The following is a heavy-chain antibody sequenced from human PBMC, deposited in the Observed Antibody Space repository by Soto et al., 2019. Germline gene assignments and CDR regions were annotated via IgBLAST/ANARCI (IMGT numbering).Heavy chain of an antibody. CDR2: IIPIFGTA. Sequence: SVEVSCEASGGTFSSYAMSWVRQAPGQGLEWMGGIIPIFGTANYAQKFQGRVTITADKSTSTAYMELSSLRSEDTAVYYCARVGVGATPGIDYWGQGTLVTVSS. V-gene: IGHV1-69*06. D-gene: IGHD1-26*01. CDR3: ARVGVGATPGIDY. J-gene: IGHJ4*02. CDR1: GGTFSSYA.